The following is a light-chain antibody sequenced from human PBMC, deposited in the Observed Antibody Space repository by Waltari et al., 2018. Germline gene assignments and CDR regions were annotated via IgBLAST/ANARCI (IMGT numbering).Light chain of an antibody. V-gene: IGLV2-14*03. CDR1: SSDVGGYNY. CDR3: SSYTTSSTRV. J-gene: IGLJ3*02. CDR2: DVS. Sequence: QSALTQPASVSGSPGRSITISCTGTSSDVGGYNYVSWYQQHPGKAPKLMIYDVSNRPSGVSIRFSGSKSGNTASLTISGLQAEDEADYYCSSYTTSSTRVFGGGTKLTVL.